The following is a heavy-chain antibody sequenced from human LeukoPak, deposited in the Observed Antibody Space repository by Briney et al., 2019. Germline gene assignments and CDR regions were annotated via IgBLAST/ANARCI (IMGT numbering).Heavy chain of an antibody. Sequence: SETLSLTCTVSGGSISSYYWSWIRQPPGKGLEWIGYIYYSGSTNYNPSLKSRVIISVDTSKNQFSLKLSSVTAADTAVYYCARANGGNYGHWYFDLWGRGTLVTVSS. J-gene: IGHJ2*01. D-gene: IGHD4-23*01. CDR3: ARANGGNYGHWYFDL. CDR1: GGSISSYY. CDR2: IYYSGST. V-gene: IGHV4-59*01.